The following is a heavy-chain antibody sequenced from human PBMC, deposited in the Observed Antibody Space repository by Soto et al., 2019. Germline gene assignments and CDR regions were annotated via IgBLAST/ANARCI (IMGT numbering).Heavy chain of an antibody. J-gene: IGHJ6*02. D-gene: IGHD6-13*01. Sequence: TGGSLRLSCTASGFTFGDYAMSWFRQAPGKGLEWVGFIRSKAYGGTTEYAASVKGRFTISRDDSKSIAYLQMNSLKTEDTAVYYCTKSSSWGYYYGMDVWGQGTTVTVSS. V-gene: IGHV3-49*03. CDR1: GFTFGDYA. CDR3: TKSSSWGYYYGMDV. CDR2: IRSKAYGGTT.